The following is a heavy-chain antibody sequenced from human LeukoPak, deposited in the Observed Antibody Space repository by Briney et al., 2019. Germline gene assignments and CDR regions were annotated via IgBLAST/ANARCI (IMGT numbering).Heavy chain of an antibody. Sequence: PGGSLRLSCAASGFTFNTYWMHWVRQVPGKGLVWVSRISSDGTGTIYADSVKGRFTISRDNSKNTVYLQVNSLRDEDTAVYYCARDLEAANTYYFDYWGQGTMVTVSS. V-gene: IGHV3-74*01. J-gene: IGHJ4*02. CDR3: ARDLEAANTYYFDY. CDR1: GFTFNTYW. D-gene: IGHD6-13*01. CDR2: ISSDGTGT.